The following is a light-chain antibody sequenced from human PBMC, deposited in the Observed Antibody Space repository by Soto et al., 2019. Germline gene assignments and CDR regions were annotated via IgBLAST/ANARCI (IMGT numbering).Light chain of an antibody. J-gene: IGKJ1*01. CDR2: KAS. CDR3: QHYNSYSEA. Sequence: DIHMTQSPSTLSESVGDMVTITFRASQTISSWLAWYQQKPGKAPKLLIYKASTLKSGVPSRFSGSGSGTEFTLTISSLQPDDFATYYCQHYNSYSEAFGQGTKVDIK. CDR1: QTISSW. V-gene: IGKV1-5*03.